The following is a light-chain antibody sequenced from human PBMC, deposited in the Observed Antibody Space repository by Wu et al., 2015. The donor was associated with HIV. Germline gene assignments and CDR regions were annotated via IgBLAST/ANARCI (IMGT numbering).Light chain of an antibody. CDR1: QGISSY. CDR3: QQLDTYPYT. CDR2: ASS. V-gene: IGKV1-9*01. J-gene: IGKJ2*01. Sequence: DIQLTQSPSFLSASVGDRVTITCRASQGISSYLAWHQQKPGKAPQFLMHASSSFQNGVPSRFSGSGSGTEFTLTINGLQPEDFASYYCQQLDTYPYTFGQGDQGGDQT.